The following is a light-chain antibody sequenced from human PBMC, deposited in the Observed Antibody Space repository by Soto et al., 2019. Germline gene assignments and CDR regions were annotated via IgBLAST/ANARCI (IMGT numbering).Light chain of an antibody. V-gene: IGKV3-11*01. CDR1: QYINTR. Sequence: EIVLTQSPATLSSFPGHRVTLSCRASQYINTRLAWYQHRPGQAPRLLIYQTYIRAAGIQARFSASGTGTDFTLTIRDVQPEDFAVYYCNQRQSWPRTFGQGTKVDIK. CDR2: QTY. CDR3: NQRQSWPRT. J-gene: IGKJ1*01.